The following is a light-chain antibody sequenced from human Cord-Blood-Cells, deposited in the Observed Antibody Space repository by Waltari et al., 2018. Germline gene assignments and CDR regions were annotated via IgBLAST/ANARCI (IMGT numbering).Light chain of an antibody. CDR1: QSVSSY. V-gene: IGKV3-11*01. J-gene: IGKJ3*01. Sequence: EIVLTQSPATLSLSPGERATLSCRASQSVSSYLAWYQQKPGQAPRLLIYDASNRATGIPARVSGSGSGTDFTITISSLEPEDFAVYYCQQRSNCPPFTFGPGTKVDIK. CDR2: DAS. CDR3: QQRSNCPPFT.